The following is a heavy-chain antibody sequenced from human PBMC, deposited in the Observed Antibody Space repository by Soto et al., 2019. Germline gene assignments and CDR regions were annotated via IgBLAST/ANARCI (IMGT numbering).Heavy chain of an antibody. Sequence: GGSLRLSCAASGFTFSGSAMHWVRQASGKGLEWVGRIRSKANSYATAYAASVKGRFTISRDDSKNTAYLQMNSLKTEDTAVYYCTFPLPSDYYYYGMDVWGQGTTVTVSS. CDR2: IRSKANSYAT. CDR3: TFPLPSDYYYYGMDV. D-gene: IGHD1-26*01. J-gene: IGHJ6*02. CDR1: GFTFSGSA. V-gene: IGHV3-73*01.